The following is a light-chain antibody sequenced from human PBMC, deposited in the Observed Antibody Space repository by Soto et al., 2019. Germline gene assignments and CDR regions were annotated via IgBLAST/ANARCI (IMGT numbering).Light chain of an antibody. Sequence: ELVMSQSPATLSVSRGERATLSCRASQSVGSDLAWYQQKPGQAPRLVIYDIFTRATGVSTRISGSGSGTEFTLTISSLQSEDFAVYYCQQYNSWPLPFGGGTKVDIK. CDR2: DIF. CDR1: QSVGSD. V-gene: IGKV3D-15*01. CDR3: QQYNSWPLP. J-gene: IGKJ4*01.